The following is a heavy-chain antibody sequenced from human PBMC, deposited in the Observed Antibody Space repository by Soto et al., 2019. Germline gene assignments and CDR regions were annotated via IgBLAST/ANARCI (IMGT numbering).Heavy chain of an antibody. V-gene: IGHV4-34*01. CDR3: ASLMVRGVIRGPYYYGMDV. CDR1: GGSFSGYY. D-gene: IGHD3-10*01. J-gene: IGHJ6*02. CDR2: INHSGST. Sequence: PSETLSLTCAVYGGSFSGYYWSWIRQPPGKGLEWIGEINHSGSTNYNPSLKSRVTISVDTSKNQFSLKLSSVTAADTAVYYCASLMVRGVIRGPYYYGMDVWGQGTTVTVSS.